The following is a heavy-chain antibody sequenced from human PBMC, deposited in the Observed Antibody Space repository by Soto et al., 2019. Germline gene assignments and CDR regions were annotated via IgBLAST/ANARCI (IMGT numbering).Heavy chain of an antibody. CDR3: ARLFTVTTDYSFGMDV. D-gene: IGHD4-17*01. J-gene: IGHJ6*02. V-gene: IGHV4-4*07. CDR1: VISISGSY. Sequence: PSETLSLTCTVSVISISGSYWSWVRHPAGKGLEWIGRIYSSGSSNYNPSLNSRLTMSLDTSKNQFSLKLRSVTAADTAIYYCARLFTVTTDYSFGMDVWGQGTTVTVSS. CDR2: IYSSGSS.